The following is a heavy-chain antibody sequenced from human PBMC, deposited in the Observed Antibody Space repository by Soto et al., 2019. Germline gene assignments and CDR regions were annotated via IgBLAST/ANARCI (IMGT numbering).Heavy chain of an antibody. Sequence: EVRLVESGGGLVQPGTSLTLSCVGSGFDFGDYAMHWVRQAPGKGLEWVAGITYNGDDIDYADSVKGRFSISRDNAEKSLYLQLSGLKPEDTALYFCAKDMRRDGYRYGNFKNWGQGTPVSVSS. J-gene: IGHJ4*02. CDR2: ITYNGDDI. CDR3: AKDMRRDGYRYGNFKN. CDR1: GFDFGDYA. D-gene: IGHD5-12*01. V-gene: IGHV3-9*01.